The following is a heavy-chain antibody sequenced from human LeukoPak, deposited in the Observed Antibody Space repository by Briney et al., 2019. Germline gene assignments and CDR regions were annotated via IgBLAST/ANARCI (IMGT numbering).Heavy chain of an antibody. J-gene: IGHJ4*02. CDR2: INWNGGRT. D-gene: IGHD3-22*01. CDR1: GFTFNDYG. CDR3: ARNFGGGDSSGPYY. V-gene: IGHV3-20*03. Sequence: PGGSLRLPFEASGFTFNDYGMSWVRQAPGKGLEWVSGINWNGGRTGYADSMKGRFIISRDNAKNSLYLQVNSLRAEDTALYYCARNFGGGDSSGPYYWGQGTLVTVSS.